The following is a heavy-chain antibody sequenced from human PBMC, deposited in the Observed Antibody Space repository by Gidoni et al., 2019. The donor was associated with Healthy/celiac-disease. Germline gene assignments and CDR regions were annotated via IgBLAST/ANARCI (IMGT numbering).Heavy chain of an antibody. D-gene: IGHD5-18*01. Sequence: QVQLQQWGAGLLKPSETLSLTCAVYGGSFSGYYWSWIRQPPGKGLEWIGEINHSGSTNYNPSLKSRVTISVDTSKNQFSLKLSSVTAADTAVYYCARAKGIQLWNAYWYFDLWGRGTLVTVSS. V-gene: IGHV4-34*01. CDR1: GGSFSGYY. J-gene: IGHJ2*01. CDR3: ARAKGIQLWNAYWYFDL. CDR2: INHSGST.